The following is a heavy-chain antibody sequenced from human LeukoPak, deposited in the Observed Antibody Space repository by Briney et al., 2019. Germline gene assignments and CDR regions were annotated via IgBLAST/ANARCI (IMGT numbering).Heavy chain of an antibody. CDR3: ARGGSMVRGVL. CDR2: MNSGGST. V-gene: IGHV3-53*01. Sequence: PGGSLRLSCAASGFTVSSDFMNWVRQASGKGLEWVSAMNSGGSTFYADSVKGRFIISRDKSRDTLYLQMNSLRVDDTAVYYCARGGSMVRGVLWGQGTLVTVSS. D-gene: IGHD3-10*01. CDR1: GFTVSSDF. J-gene: IGHJ4*02.